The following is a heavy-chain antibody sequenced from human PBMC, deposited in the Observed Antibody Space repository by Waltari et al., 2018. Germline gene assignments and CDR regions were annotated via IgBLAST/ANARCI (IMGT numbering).Heavy chain of an antibody. J-gene: IGHJ4*02. D-gene: IGHD5-18*01. V-gene: IGHV4-39*01. CDR2: IYYSGST. CDR1: GGSISSSSYY. Sequence: QLQLQESGPGPVRPSETLSLTFTVSGGSISSSSYYGGGIRQSTGKGLVWIGSIYYSGSTYYNPSLKSRVTISVDTSKNQFSLKLSSVTAADAAVYYCARQQDTAKLDYWGQGTLITVSS. CDR3: ARQQDTAKLDY.